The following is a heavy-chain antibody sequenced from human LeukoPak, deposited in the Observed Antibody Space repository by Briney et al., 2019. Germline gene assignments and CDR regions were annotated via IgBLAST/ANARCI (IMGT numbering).Heavy chain of an antibody. CDR2: INHSGST. CDR3: ARGGGSSWYVDY. D-gene: IGHD6-13*01. J-gene: IGHJ4*02. V-gene: IGHV4-34*01. Sequence: PSETLSLTCAVYGGSFSDYYWSWIRQPPGKGLEWIGEINHSGSTNCNPSLKSRVTMSVDTSKNQFSLKASSVTAADTAVYYCARGGGSSWYVDYWGQGTLVTVSS. CDR1: GGSFSDYY.